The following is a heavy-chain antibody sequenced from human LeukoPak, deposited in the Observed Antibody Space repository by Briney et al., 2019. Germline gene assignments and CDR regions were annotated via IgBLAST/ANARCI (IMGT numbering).Heavy chain of an antibody. V-gene: IGHV3-74*01. CDR1: GFTFSSHW. CDR3: ARESAGYFDWLLSY. CDR2: INSDGSNT. D-gene: IGHD3-9*01. J-gene: IGHJ4*02. Sequence: GGSLRLSCAASGFTFSSHWMHWVRQVPGKGLVWVSRINSDGSNTNYADSVKGRFTISRDNAKNTLYLQMSSLAAEDTAVYYCARESAGYFDWLLSYWGQGILVTVS.